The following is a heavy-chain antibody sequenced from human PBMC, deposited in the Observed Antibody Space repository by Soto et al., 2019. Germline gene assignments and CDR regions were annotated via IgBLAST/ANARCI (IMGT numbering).Heavy chain of an antibody. V-gene: IGHV1-3*01. D-gene: IGHD3-3*01. CDR2: INAGNGNT. J-gene: IGHJ5*02. Sequence: ASVKVSCKASGYTFTSYAMHWVRQAPGQRLEWMGWINAGNGNTKYSQKFQGRVTITRDTSASTAYMELSSLRSEDTAVYYCARDLEFWSGYYKDWFDPWGQGTLVTV. CDR3: ARDLEFWSGYYKDWFDP. CDR1: GYTFTSYA.